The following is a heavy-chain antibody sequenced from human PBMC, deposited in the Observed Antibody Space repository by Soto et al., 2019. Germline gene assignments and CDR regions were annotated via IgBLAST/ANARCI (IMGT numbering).Heavy chain of an antibody. CDR2: IIPILGIA. J-gene: IGHJ4*02. V-gene: IGHV1-69*08. CDR3: AREEYYYGSGAFFHY. CDR1: GGTFSSYT. Sequence: QVQLVQSGAEVKKPGSSVKVSCKASGGTFSSYTISWVREAPGQGLEWMGRIIPILGIANYAQKFQGRVTITADKSTSTAYMELSSLVSYVSAAYHCAREEYYYGSGAFFHYWGQGTLVTVSS. D-gene: IGHD3-10*01.